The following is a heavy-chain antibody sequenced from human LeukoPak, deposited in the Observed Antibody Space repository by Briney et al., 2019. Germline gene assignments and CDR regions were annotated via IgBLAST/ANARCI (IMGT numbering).Heavy chain of an antibody. CDR3: AKDFYGHSSGYYGHVDY. Sequence: GGSLRLSCAASGFNFSSYAMHWVRQAPGKGLEWVAVISYDGSNKYYADSVKGRFTISRDNSKNTLYLQMNSLRVEDTAVYYCAKDFYGHSSGYYGHVDYWGQGTLVTVSS. V-gene: IGHV3-30-3*01. CDR1: GFNFSSYA. J-gene: IGHJ4*02. CDR2: ISYDGSNK. D-gene: IGHD3-22*01.